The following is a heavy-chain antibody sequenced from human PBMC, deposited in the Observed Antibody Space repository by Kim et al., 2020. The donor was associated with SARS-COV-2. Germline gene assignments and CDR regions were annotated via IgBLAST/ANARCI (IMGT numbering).Heavy chain of an antibody. J-gene: IGHJ4*02. CDR1: GFTFSSYG. D-gene: IGHD3-10*01. Sequence: GGSLRLSCAASGFTFSSYGMHWVRQAPGKGLEWVAVISYDGSNKYYADSVKGRFTISRDNSKNTLYLQMNSLRAEDTAVYYCAKSFGSGSYYNNYWGQGTLVTVSS. CDR2: ISYDGSNK. CDR3: AKSFGSGSYYNNY. V-gene: IGHV3-30*18.